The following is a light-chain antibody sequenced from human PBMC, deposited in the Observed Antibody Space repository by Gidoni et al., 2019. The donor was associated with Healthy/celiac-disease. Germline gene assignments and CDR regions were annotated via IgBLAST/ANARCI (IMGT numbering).Light chain of an antibody. J-gene: IGKJ1*01. V-gene: IGKV3-15*01. CDR2: GAS. CDR3: QQYNNWPRT. Sequence: EIVMTQSPATLSVSPGERATLSCRASQRVNSNLAWYQQKPGQAPRLLIYGASTRATGIPARFSGSGSGTEFTLTISSLQSEDFAVYYCQQYNNWPRTFGQXTKVEIK. CDR1: QRVNSN.